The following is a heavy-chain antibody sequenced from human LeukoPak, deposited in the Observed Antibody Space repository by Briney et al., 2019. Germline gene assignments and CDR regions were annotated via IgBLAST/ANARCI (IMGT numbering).Heavy chain of an antibody. Sequence: ASVKVSCKASGYTFTGYYMHWVRQAPGQGLEWMGWINPNSGGTNYAQKFQGRVTMTRDTSISTAYMELSRLRSDDTAVYYCARAAKVDTAMTSRYYWGQGTLVTVPS. J-gene: IGHJ4*02. D-gene: IGHD2-15*01. V-gene: IGHV1-2*02. CDR1: GYTFTGYY. CDR2: INPNSGGT. CDR3: ARAAKVDTAMTSRYY.